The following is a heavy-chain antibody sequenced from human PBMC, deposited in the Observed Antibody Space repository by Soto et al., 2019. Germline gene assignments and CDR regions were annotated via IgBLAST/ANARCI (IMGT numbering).Heavy chain of an antibody. CDR3: ALPTGNWNPLAD. CDR1: GGTTSSYT. D-gene: IGHD1-1*01. V-gene: IGHV1-69*02. CDR2: IVPMINKI. J-gene: IGHJ4*02. Sequence: QVQLVQSGAEVERPGSSVKVSCKTSGGTTSSYTIGWVRQAPGQGLEWMGNIVPMINKIDYAQKFQGRVTITADKSTRTVYMELNSLRSEDTAVYFCALPTGNWNPLADWGQGTLVTVSS.